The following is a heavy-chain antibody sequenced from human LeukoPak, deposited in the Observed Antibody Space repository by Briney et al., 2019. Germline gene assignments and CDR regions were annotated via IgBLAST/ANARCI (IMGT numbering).Heavy chain of an antibody. Sequence: GASVKVSCKASGYTFTGYYMHWERQAPGQGLEWMGWINPKSGGTNYAQKFQGRVTMTRDTSITTAYMELSRLRSDDMAVYYCASGVNDYGDFYFDYWGQGTLVTVSS. D-gene: IGHD4-17*01. J-gene: IGHJ4*02. CDR1: GYTFTGYY. CDR2: INPKSGGT. V-gene: IGHV1-2*02. CDR3: ASGVNDYGDFYFDY.